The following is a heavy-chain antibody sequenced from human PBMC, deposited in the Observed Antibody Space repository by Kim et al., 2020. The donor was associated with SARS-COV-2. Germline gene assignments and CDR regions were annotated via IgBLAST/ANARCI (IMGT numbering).Heavy chain of an antibody. Sequence: SETLSLTCTVSGGSISSSSYYWGWIRQPPGKGLEWIGSIYYSGSTYYNPSLKSRVTISVDTSKNQFSLKLSSVTAADTAVYYCARDLGVRGVPAYNWFDPWGQGTLVTVSS. D-gene: IGHD3-10*01. CDR2: IYYSGST. CDR3: ARDLGVRGVPAYNWFDP. V-gene: IGHV4-39*07. J-gene: IGHJ5*02. CDR1: GGSISSSSYY.